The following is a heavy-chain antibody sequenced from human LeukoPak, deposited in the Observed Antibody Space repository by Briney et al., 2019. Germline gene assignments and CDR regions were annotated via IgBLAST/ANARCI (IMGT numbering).Heavy chain of an antibody. D-gene: IGHD1-26*01. Sequence: GGSLRLSCAASGFTFSNYAMTWVRQAPGKGLEWVSVISGSGTSTWYADSLKGRFTISRDNSKSTLYLQMNSLRAEDTAVYYCAKGGGLSSPIANWGQGTLSPSPQ. CDR2: ISGSGTST. CDR3: AKGGGLSSPIAN. J-gene: IGHJ4*02. CDR1: GFTFSNYA. V-gene: IGHV3-23*01.